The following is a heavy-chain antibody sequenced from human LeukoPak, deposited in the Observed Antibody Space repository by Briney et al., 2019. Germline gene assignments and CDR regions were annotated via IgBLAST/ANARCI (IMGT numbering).Heavy chain of an antibody. J-gene: IGHJ5*02. Sequence: PGGSLRLSCAASGFTFRSYGMHWVRQAPGKGLEWVTFIQYDGSNKYYADSVKGRFTISRDNSKNTLYLQMNSLRAEDTAVYYCARGVGYYGDQHLNWFDPWGQGTLVTVSS. D-gene: IGHD4-17*01. V-gene: IGHV3-30*02. CDR2: IQYDGSNK. CDR3: ARGVGYYGDQHLNWFDP. CDR1: GFTFRSYG.